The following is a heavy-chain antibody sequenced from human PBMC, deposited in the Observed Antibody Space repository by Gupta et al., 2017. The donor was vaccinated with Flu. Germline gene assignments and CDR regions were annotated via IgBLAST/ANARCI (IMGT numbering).Heavy chain of an antibody. V-gene: IGHV1-69*01. J-gene: IGHJ4*02. CDR2: IIPIFGTA. CDR3: ARKGGXQCSGGSCYSFDY. D-gene: IGHD2-15*01. CDR1: GVTFSSYA. Sequence: QVHLVQSGAEMKKPGSSVKVSCKTSGVTFSSYAINWVRQAPGQGLEWMGGIIPIFGTANYAQRFRGRVTLTADESTSTAYMELNSLRSEDTAVXYXARKGGXQCSGGSCYSFDYWGQGSLVTVSS.